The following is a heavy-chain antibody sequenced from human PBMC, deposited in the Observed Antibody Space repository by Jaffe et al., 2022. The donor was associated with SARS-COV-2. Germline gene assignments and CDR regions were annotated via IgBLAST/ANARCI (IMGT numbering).Heavy chain of an antibody. D-gene: IGHD4-17*01. CDR1: GGSISSSSYY. Sequence: QLQLQESGPGLVKPSETLSLTCTVSGGSISSSSYYWGWIRQPPGKGLEWIGSIYYSGSTYYNPSLKSRVTISVDTSKNQFSLKLSSVTAADTAVYYCARHQNGDYEYYFDYWGQGTLVTVSS. V-gene: IGHV4-39*01. CDR3: ARHQNGDYEYYFDY. J-gene: IGHJ4*02. CDR2: IYYSGST.